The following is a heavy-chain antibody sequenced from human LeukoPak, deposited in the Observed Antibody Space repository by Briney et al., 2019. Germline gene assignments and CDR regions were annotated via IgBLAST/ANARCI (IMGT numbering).Heavy chain of an antibody. Sequence: VGSLSLSCAASGFPFNSFWMHWVRQAPGKGLVWVSDMNEYSTTVRYADSVKGRFTISRDNAKSILYLQMNNLRAEDTAMYFCARGGVNPVDHWGQGTLVTVSS. D-gene: IGHD1-14*01. V-gene: IGHV3-74*01. CDR1: GFPFNSFW. CDR2: MNEYSTTV. CDR3: ARGGVNPVDH. J-gene: IGHJ4*02.